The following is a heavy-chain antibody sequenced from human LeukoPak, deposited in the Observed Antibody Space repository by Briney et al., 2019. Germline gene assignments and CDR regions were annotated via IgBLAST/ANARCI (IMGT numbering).Heavy chain of an antibody. V-gene: IGHV1-69*05. D-gene: IGHD1-7*01. CDR3: AREPGTTPYYMDV. CDR2: IIPIFGTA. CDR1: GGTFSSYA. Sequence: ASVKVSCKASGGTFSSYAVRWVRQAPGQGLEGMGGIIPIFGTANYAQKFQGRVTITTDESTSTAYMGLSSLRSEDTAVYYCAREPGTTPYYMDVWGKGTTVTVSS. J-gene: IGHJ6*03.